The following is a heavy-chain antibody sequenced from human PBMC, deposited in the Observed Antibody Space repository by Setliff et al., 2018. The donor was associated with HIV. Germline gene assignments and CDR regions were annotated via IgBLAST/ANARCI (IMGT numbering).Heavy chain of an antibody. J-gene: IGHJ4*02. CDR3: ASALYYNFRSAYYVTPYYFDY. CDR1: GGSTSSHY. Sequence: SETLSLTCTVSGGSTSSHYWSWIRQPPGKGLEWIGGIYYSGTTNYNPSLKSRVTISLDTSNNQFSLKLSSVTAADTAVYYCASALYYNFRSAYYVTPYYFDYWGQGTLVTVSS. CDR2: IYYSGTT. V-gene: IGHV4-59*08. D-gene: IGHD3-3*01.